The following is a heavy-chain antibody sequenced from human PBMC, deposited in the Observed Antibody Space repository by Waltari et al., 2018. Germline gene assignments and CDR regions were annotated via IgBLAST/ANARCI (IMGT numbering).Heavy chain of an antibody. CDR1: GLTLRNFA. Sequence: QLQLMEAGGGVVQQGGSLRRSCAASGLTLRNFAKHWVRQTPARGLEWVSFIRCEGATAYVADSVTGRCTVSGDNSENRCYLQMNSLRREDTGVYYCVKDGDYKLPAYDAFDIWGPGTMVSVSS. D-gene: IGHD4-17*01. CDR2: IRCEGATA. J-gene: IGHJ3*02. V-gene: IGHV3-30*02. CDR3: VKDGDYKLPAYDAFDI.